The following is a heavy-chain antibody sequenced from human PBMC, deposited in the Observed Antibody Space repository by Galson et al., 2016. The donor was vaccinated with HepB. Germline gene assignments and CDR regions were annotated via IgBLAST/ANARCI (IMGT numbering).Heavy chain of an antibody. CDR2: IHPADSDS. J-gene: IGHJ5*02. V-gene: IGHV5-51*01. Sequence: QSGAEVKKPGDSLKISCKGSGYKFTSQWIGWVRQMPGKGLEWMGNIHPADSDSRYSPSFQGQVIFSAVKSTNTVHLQWRSLKASDTAIYYCARGTVMGFNWFDPWGQGTLVTVSS. D-gene: IGHD3-16*01. CDR1: GYKFTSQW. CDR3: ARGTVMGFNWFDP.